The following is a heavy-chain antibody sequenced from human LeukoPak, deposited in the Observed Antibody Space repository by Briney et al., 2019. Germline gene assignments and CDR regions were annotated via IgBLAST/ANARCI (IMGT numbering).Heavy chain of an antibody. V-gene: IGHV1-24*01. J-gene: IGHJ5*02. Sequence: GASVKVSCKVSGYTLTELSMHWARQAPGKGLEWMGDYDPEDGETIYAQKFQGRVTMTEDTSTDTAYMELSSLRSEDTAVYYCATARYYDSSVWWTRFDPWGQGTLVTVSS. D-gene: IGHD3-22*01. CDR2: YDPEDGET. CDR3: ATARYYDSSVWWTRFDP. CDR1: GYTLTELS.